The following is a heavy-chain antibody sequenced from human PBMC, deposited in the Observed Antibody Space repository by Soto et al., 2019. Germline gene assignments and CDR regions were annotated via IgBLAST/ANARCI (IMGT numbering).Heavy chain of an antibody. CDR2: IIPIFGTA. Sequence: QVQLVQSGAEVKKPGSSVKVSCKASGGTFSSYAISWVRQAPGQGLEWMGGIIPIFGTANYAQKFQGRVTITADKSTSTAYMELSSLRSEDTAVYYCARDAYYYDSSGYSGGVYWGQGTLVTVSS. V-gene: IGHV1-69*06. CDR1: GGTFSSYA. J-gene: IGHJ4*02. CDR3: ARDAYYYDSSGYSGGVY. D-gene: IGHD3-22*01.